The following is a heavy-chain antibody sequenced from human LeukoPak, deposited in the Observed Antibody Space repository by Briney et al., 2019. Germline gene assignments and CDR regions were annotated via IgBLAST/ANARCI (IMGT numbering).Heavy chain of an antibody. V-gene: IGHV4-61*02. D-gene: IGHD3-10*01. CDR2: IYASGST. Sequence: PSQTLSLICTVSGGSISRGSYYWSWIRQPAGKGLEWIGRIYASGSTNYNPSLNSRVTISVDTSKNQFSLKLSSVTAADMAVYYCARHSLSNSGSYYRPFDYWGQGTLVTVSS. CDR1: GGSISRGSYY. CDR3: ARHSLSNSGSYYRPFDY. J-gene: IGHJ4*02.